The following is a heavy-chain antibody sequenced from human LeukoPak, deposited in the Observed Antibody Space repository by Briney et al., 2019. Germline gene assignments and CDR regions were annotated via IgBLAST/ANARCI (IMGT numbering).Heavy chain of an antibody. V-gene: IGHV4-34*01. CDR2: INHSGSS. CDR3: APRGDIEHSYVYGKWFNP. D-gene: IGHD5-18*01. CDR1: GGSFSAHY. J-gene: IGHJ5*02. Sequence: SETPSLTCAVYGGSFSAHYWTWIRQPPGKGLEWIGEINHSGSSNYNSSLRSRVTISVDTSYKQFSLRLSSVTAADTAVYYCAPRGDIEHSYVYGKWFNPWGQGTRVTVSS.